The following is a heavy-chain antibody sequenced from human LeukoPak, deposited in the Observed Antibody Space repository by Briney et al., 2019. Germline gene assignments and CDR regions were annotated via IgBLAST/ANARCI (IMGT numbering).Heavy chain of an antibody. J-gene: IGHJ4*02. Sequence: ASVKVSCKASGYTFTSYGISWVRQAPGQGLEWMGWISAYNGNTNYAQKLQGSVTMTTDTSTSTAYMELRSLRSDDTAVYYCARDPTYDYVWGSYRAVRYFDYWGQGTLVTVSS. V-gene: IGHV1-18*01. CDR2: ISAYNGNT. D-gene: IGHD3-16*02. CDR3: ARDPTYDYVWGSYRAVRYFDY. CDR1: GYTFTSYG.